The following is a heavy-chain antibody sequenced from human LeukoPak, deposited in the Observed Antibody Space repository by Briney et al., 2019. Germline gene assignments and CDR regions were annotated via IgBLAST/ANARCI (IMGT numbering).Heavy chain of an antibody. CDR2: IYYSGST. Sequence: SETLSLTCTVSGGSISTYYGNWIRQAPGKGLEWIGYIYYSGSTYYNPSLKSRVTISVDTSKNQFSLKLSSVTAADTAVYYCARSGPGDYYYYYGMDVWGQGTTVTVSS. J-gene: IGHJ6*02. CDR1: GGSISTYY. D-gene: IGHD1-14*01. V-gene: IGHV4-59*06. CDR3: ARSGPGDYYYYYGMDV.